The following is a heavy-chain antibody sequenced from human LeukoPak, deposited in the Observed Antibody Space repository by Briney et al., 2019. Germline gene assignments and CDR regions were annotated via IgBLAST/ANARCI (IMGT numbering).Heavy chain of an antibody. J-gene: IGHJ4*02. CDR1: GFTFSSYW. V-gene: IGHV3-7*01. Sequence: GGSLRLSCAASGFTFSSYWMSWVRQAPGKGLEWVANIKQDGSEKYYVDSVKGRFTISRDNAKNSLYLQMNSLRAEDTAVYYRAGVLVFWSGYIDYWGQGTLVTVSS. CDR2: IKQDGSEK. D-gene: IGHD3-3*01. CDR3: AGVLVFWSGYIDY.